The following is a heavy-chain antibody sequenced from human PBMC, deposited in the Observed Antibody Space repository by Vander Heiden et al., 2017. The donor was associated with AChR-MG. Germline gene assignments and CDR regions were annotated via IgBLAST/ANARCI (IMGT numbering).Heavy chain of an antibody. J-gene: IGHJ6*02. CDR1: GATSCSYA. V-gene: IGHV1-69*06. Sequence: QVQLVQSGAEVKKPGSSAKVSCKPSGATSCSYAISWVRQAPGQGLEWMGGINPIFGTANYAQKFQGRVTITADKSTSTAYMELSSLRSEDTAVYYCASLGYCSSTSCYTGVDYYYYYGMDVWGQGTTVTVSS. CDR2: INPIFGTA. D-gene: IGHD2-2*02. CDR3: ASLGYCSSTSCYTGVDYYYYYGMDV.